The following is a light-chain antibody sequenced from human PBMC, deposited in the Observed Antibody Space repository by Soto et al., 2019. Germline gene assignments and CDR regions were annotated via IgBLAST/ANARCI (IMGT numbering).Light chain of an antibody. Sequence: EIVMTQSPATLAVSPGERATLSCRASQGVSSNLAWYQQKPGQAPRLLIYDVSTRASDIPARFSGGGSGTEFTLTISSLQSEDFAVYYCQQYTNWPPWTFGKGTKVEIK. J-gene: IGKJ1*01. CDR3: QQYTNWPPWT. V-gene: IGKV3-15*01. CDR2: DVS. CDR1: QGVSSN.